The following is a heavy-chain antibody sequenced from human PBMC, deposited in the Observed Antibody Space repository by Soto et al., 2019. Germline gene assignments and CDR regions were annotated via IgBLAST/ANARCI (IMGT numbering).Heavy chain of an antibody. J-gene: IGHJ6*02. V-gene: IGHV3-33*01. D-gene: IGHD5-12*01. Sequence: GGSLRLSCAASGFTFSSYGMHWVRQAPGKGLEWVAVIWYDGSNKYYADSVKGRFTISRDNSKNTLYLQMNSLRAEDTAVYYCARSVATIDYYYDMDVWGQGTTVTVSS. CDR1: GFTFSSYG. CDR2: IWYDGSNK. CDR3: ARSVATIDYYYDMDV.